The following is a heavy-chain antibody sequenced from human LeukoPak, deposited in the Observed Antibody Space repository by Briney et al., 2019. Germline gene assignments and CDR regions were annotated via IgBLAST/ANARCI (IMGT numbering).Heavy chain of an antibody. CDR2: MNPDSGGT. Sequence: ASVTVSCKASGYTFTGYYIRWVRQAPGQGLEWVGWMNPDSGGTNYAQKFQGRVTLTRDTSISTAYLDLNGLTSDDTAVYFRARAMIRGLIMVPFDYWGQGSLVTVSS. J-gene: IGHJ4*02. CDR1: GYTFTGYY. CDR3: ARAMIRGLIMVPFDY. D-gene: IGHD3-10*01. V-gene: IGHV1-2*02.